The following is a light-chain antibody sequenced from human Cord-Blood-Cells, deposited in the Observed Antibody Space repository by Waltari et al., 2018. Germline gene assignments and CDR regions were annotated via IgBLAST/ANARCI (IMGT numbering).Light chain of an antibody. CDR2: GAS. CDR1: QSVSSSY. J-gene: IGKJ1*01. CDR3: HQYGSSPWT. V-gene: IGKV3-20*01. Sequence: EIVLTQSPGTLSLSPGERATLSCRARQSVSSSYLTWYQQKPGQAPRLLIYGASSRATGIPGRFSGSGSGTVFTLTISRLGPEDFAVYYCHQYGSSPWTFGQGTKVEIK.